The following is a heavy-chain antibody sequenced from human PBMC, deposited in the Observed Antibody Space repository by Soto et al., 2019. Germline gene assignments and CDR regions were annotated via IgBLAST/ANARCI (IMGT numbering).Heavy chain of an antibody. D-gene: IGHD6-13*01. Sequence: SETLSLTCTVSGASMNSYHWSWIRQPAGKGLKWIGHIHSSGSTNYNPSLKSRVTMSVDTSKNQFSLRLMSLTAADTAVYYCARDQGVAAAGITWFDPWGQGSLVTVSS. CDR1: GASMNSYH. J-gene: IGHJ5*02. V-gene: IGHV4-4*07. CDR3: ARDQGVAAAGITWFDP. CDR2: IHSSGST.